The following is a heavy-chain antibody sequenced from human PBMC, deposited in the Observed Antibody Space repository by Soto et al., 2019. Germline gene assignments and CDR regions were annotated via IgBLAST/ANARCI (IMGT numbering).Heavy chain of an antibody. V-gene: IGHV3-23*01. CDR3: AKTIEMSSIRPFDY. Sequence: PGGSLRLSCAASQFTFSNYAMSWVRQAPGKGLEWVSTISGGGSSTYYADSVKGRFTISRHNSKNTLFLQLNSLRAEDTAIYYCAKTIEMSSIRPFDYWGQGTLVTVSS. CDR2: ISGGGSST. J-gene: IGHJ4*02. CDR1: QFTFSNYA.